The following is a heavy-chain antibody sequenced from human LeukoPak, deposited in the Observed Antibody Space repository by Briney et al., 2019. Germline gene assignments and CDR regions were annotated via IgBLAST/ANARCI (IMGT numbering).Heavy chain of an antibody. CDR3: AKDRVLRYFDWSLNWFDP. D-gene: IGHD3-9*01. CDR2: IRYDGSNK. CDR1: GFTFSGYG. J-gene: IGHJ5*02. V-gene: IGHV3-30*02. Sequence: GGSLRLSCAASGFTFSGYGMHWVRQAPGKGLEWVAFIRYDGSNKYYADSVKGRFTISRDNSKNTLYLQMNSLRAEDTAVYYCAKDRVLRYFDWSLNWFDPWGQGTLVTVSS.